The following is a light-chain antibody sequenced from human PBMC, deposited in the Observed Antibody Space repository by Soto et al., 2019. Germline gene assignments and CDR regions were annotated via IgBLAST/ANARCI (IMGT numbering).Light chain of an antibody. CDR3: QQYNSWPPLT. CDR2: GAS. CDR1: LSVSSN. J-gene: IGKJ4*01. V-gene: IGKV3D-15*01. Sequence: EIVMTQSPATLSVSPGGRAILSCRASLSVSSNLAWYRQKPGQAPRLLIYGASTRATGIPARFSGSGSGTEFTLTISSLQSEDSAVYYCQQYNSWPPLTFGGGTKVDIK.